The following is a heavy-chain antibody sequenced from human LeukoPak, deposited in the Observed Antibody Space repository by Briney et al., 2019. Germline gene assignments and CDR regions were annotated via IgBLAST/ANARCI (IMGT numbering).Heavy chain of an antibody. Sequence: GGSLRLSCAASGFTFSSYAMSWVRQAPGKGLEWVSAISGSGGSTYYADSVKGRFTISRDNSKNTLYLQMNSLRAEDTAVYYCARVRENYYDSSGYFDYWGQGTLVTVSS. D-gene: IGHD3-22*01. V-gene: IGHV3-23*01. CDR3: ARVRENYYDSSGYFDY. CDR2: ISGSGGST. J-gene: IGHJ4*02. CDR1: GFTFSSYA.